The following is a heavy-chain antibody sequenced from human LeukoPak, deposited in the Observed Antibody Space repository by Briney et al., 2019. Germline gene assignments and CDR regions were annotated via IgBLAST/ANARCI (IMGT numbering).Heavy chain of an antibody. Sequence: GGSLRLSCAASGFTFSSYAMHWARQAPGKGLEWVASINHNGNVNYYVDSVKGRFTISRDNAKNSLYLQMSNLRAEDTAVYFCARGGGLDVWGQGTLVTVSS. CDR3: ARGGGLDV. CDR1: GFTFSSYA. CDR2: INHNGNVN. D-gene: IGHD3/OR15-3a*01. J-gene: IGHJ4*02. V-gene: IGHV3-7*03.